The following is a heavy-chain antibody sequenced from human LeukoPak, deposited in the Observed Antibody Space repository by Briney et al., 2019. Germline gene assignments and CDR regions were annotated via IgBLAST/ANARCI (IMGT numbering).Heavy chain of an antibody. Sequence: ASVKVSCKASGYTFTSYYIHWVRLAPGQGLEWMGIINPSGGSTSYPQKFQDRVTMTRDTSTSTVYMELSSLKSDDTAIYYCARGVFGELEKLMFQHWGQGTLVTVSS. CDR1: GYTFTSYY. D-gene: IGHD3-10*02. CDR3: ARGVFGELEKLMFQH. CDR2: INPSGGST. V-gene: IGHV1-46*01. J-gene: IGHJ1*01.